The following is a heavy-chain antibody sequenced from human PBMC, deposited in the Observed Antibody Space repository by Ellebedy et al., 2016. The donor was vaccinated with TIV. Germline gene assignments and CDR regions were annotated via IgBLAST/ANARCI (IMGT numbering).Heavy chain of an antibody. D-gene: IGHD3-10*01. CDR1: GFTFSSYA. CDR3: AKGELLWFGELSY. V-gene: IGHV3-23*01. J-gene: IGHJ4*02. CDR2: ISGSGGST. Sequence: GGSLRLSXAASGFTFSSYAMSWVRQAPGKGLEWVSAISGSGGSTYYADSVKGRFTISRDNSKNTLYLQMNSLRAEDTAVYYCAKGELLWFGELSYWGQGTLVTVSS.